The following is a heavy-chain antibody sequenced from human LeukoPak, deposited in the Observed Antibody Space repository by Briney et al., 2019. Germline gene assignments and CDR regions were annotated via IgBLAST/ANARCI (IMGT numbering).Heavy chain of an antibody. D-gene: IGHD1-26*01. V-gene: IGHV1-69*13. CDR2: IIPIFGTA. J-gene: IGHJ5*02. Sequence: SVKVSCKASGGTFSSYAISSVRQAPGQGLEWMGGIIPIFGTANYAQKFQGRVTITADESTSTAYMELSSLRSEDTAVYYCAREKGEHRWELLRPWFDPWGQGTLVTVSS. CDR1: GGTFSSYA. CDR3: AREKGEHRWELLRPWFDP.